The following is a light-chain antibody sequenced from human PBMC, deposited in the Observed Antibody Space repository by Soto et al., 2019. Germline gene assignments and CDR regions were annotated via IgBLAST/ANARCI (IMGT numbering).Light chain of an antibody. J-gene: IGLJ2*01. V-gene: IGLV2-14*03. CDR1: SSDVGVYNY. Sequence: QSALTQPASVSGSPGQSITISCTGTSSDVGVYNYVSWYQHHPDKAPKLMIYDVNNRPSGVSHRFSGSKSGNTASLTIYGLQAEDEADYYCSSYSSTNARLVFGGGTKLTVL. CDR2: DVN. CDR3: SSYSSTNARLV.